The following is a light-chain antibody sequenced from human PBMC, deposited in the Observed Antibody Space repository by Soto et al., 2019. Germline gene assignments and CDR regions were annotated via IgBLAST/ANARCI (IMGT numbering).Light chain of an antibody. J-gene: IGLJ3*02. Sequence: QSALTQPASVSGSPGQSITISCTGTSSDVGGYNYVSWYQHHPGKAPKLMIYEVSNRPSGVSNRFSGSKSGNTASLTISGLQAEDEADYYCCSHAGGSSWVFGGGTKLTVL. CDR1: SSDVGGYNY. CDR2: EVS. CDR3: CSHAGGSSWV. V-gene: IGLV2-14*01.